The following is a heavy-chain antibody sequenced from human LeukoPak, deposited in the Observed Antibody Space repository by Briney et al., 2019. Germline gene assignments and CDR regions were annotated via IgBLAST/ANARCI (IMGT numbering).Heavy chain of an antibody. CDR3: AREASGYDGGDAFDI. Sequence: SETLSLTGTVSGGSNSNYYWSWIRQPPGKGLEWIGYISYIGITKYNPSLTSRVTISVDTSKNQFSLKLSSVTAADTAVYYCAREASGYDGGDAFDIWGQGTMVTVSS. V-gene: IGHV4-59*01. CDR1: GGSNSNYY. D-gene: IGHD5-12*01. J-gene: IGHJ3*02. CDR2: ISYIGIT.